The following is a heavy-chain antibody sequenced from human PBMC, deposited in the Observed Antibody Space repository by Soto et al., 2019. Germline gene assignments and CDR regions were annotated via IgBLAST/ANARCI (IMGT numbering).Heavy chain of an antibody. CDR2: IIPILGIA. D-gene: IGHD2-15*01. J-gene: IGHJ2*01. V-gene: IGHV1-69*02. Sequence: QVQLVQSGAEVKKPGSSVKVSCKASGGTFSSYTISWVRQAPGQGLEWMGRIIPILGIANYAQKFQGRVTITADKSTITAYMELSSLRSEDTAVYYCARHYCSGGSCYFRYWYFDLWGRGTLVTVSS. CDR1: GGTFSSYT. CDR3: ARHYCSGGSCYFRYWYFDL.